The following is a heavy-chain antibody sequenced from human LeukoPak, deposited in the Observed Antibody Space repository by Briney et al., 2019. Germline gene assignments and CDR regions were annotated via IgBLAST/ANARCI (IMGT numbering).Heavy chain of an antibody. J-gene: IGHJ4*02. Sequence: SETLSLTCTVSGGSISSSSYYWGWIRQPPGKGLEWIGSIYYSGSTYYNPSLKSRVTISVDTSKNQFSLKLSSVTAADTAVYYCARHIPPTVYSSSWYYFDYWGQGTLVTVSS. CDR1: GGSISSSSYY. V-gene: IGHV4-39*01. CDR3: ARHIPPTVYSSSWYYFDY. D-gene: IGHD6-13*01. CDR2: IYYSGST.